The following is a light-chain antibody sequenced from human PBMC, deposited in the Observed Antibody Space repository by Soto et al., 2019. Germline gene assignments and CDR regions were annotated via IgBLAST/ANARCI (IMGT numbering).Light chain of an antibody. V-gene: IGKV1-39*01. J-gene: IGKJ2*01. Sequence: DIQMTQSPSLSVSVGDKVTITCRASHSISNFLNRYQQKAGKAPKLLIYASFNLQSGVPSRFSGSGSGTDFTLTISSLQPEDFATYYCQQNYITPYTFGQGTKLEIK. CDR1: HSISNF. CDR2: ASF. CDR3: QQNYITPYT.